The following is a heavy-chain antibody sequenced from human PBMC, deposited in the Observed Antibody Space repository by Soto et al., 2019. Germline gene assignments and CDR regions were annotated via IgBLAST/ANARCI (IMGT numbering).Heavy chain of an antibody. J-gene: IGHJ4*02. CDR2: ISGSGGST. D-gene: IGHD6-13*01. CDR3: AKARIAAAGPFDY. CDR1: GFTFSSYA. Sequence: HPGGSLRLSGAASGFTFSSYAMSWVRQAPGRGLEWVSAISGSGGSTYYADSVKGRFTISRDNSKNTLYLQMNSLRAEDTAVYYCAKARIAAAGPFDYWGQGTLVTVSS. V-gene: IGHV3-23*01.